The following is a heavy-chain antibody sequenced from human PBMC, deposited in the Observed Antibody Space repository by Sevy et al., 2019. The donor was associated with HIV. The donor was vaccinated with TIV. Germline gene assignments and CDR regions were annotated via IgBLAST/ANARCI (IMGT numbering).Heavy chain of an antibody. V-gene: IGHV3-49*04. CDR3: TRWKGAQSIFDY. J-gene: IGHJ4*02. CDR1: GFTFGDYA. D-gene: IGHD1-1*01. CDR2: LKHKAYGGTL. Sequence: GGSLRLSCTGSGFTFGDYAMSWVRQAPGKGLEWVAFLKHKAYGGTLDYAASVKGRFSISRDDTKSIAHLQMNDLKTEDTAIYYWTRWKGAQSIFDYWGQGALVTVSS.